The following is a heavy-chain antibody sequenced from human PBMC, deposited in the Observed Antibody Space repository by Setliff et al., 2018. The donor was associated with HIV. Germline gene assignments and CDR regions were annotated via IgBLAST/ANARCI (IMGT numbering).Heavy chain of an antibody. CDR2: IYTSGST. D-gene: IGHD5-12*01. CDR1: GGSISSGSYY. CDR3: ARGGPAVAYAVDV. J-gene: IGHJ6*02. V-gene: IGHV4-61*09. Sequence: SETLSLTCTVSGGSISSGSYYWSWMRQPAGKGLEWIGHIYTSGSTNYNPSLKGRVTISLDMSQNQFSLKVNSVTAADTAIYYCARGGPAVAYAVDVWGQGTTVTVSS.